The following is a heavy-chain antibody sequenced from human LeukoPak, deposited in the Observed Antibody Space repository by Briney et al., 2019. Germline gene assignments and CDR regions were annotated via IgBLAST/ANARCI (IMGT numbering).Heavy chain of an antibody. D-gene: IGHD6-19*01. J-gene: IGHJ4*02. CDR3: ATSSGWHVYDY. CDR1: GGSISSYY. Sequence: SETLSLTCTVSGGSISSYYWSWIRQPPGKGLEWIGYIYYSGSTNYNPSLKSRVTISVDTSKNQFSLKLSSVTAADTAVYYCATSSGWHVYDYWGQGTLVTVSS. CDR2: IYYSGST. V-gene: IGHV4-59*01.